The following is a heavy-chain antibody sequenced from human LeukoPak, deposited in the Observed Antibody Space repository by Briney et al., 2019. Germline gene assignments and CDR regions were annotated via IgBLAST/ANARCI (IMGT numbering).Heavy chain of an antibody. D-gene: IGHD5-18*01. J-gene: IGHJ4*02. CDR1: GFTFASYA. CDR2: VSGSGGST. Sequence: GGSLRLSCAASGFTFASYAMTWVRQAPGKGLEWVSAVSGSGGSTYSADSVKGRFTISRDNSKNTLYLQINSLRAEDTAVYYCARDGTAMVITNGYFDYWGQGTLVTVSS. CDR3: ARDGTAMVITNGYFDY. V-gene: IGHV3-23*01.